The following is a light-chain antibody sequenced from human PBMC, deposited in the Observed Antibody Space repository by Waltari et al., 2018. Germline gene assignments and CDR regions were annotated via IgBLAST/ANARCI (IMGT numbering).Light chain of an antibody. V-gene: IGKV3-15*01. Sequence: EIVMTQSPPTLSVSPGETVTLSCRASQTVRNNLAWYQQKPGQPPRLLIYGASTRATAIPDRFSGSGSGTEFTLTISSLKSEDFATYYCLQDYIYPWTFGQGTKVEI. CDR3: LQDYIYPWT. CDR2: GAS. J-gene: IGKJ1*01. CDR1: QTVRNN.